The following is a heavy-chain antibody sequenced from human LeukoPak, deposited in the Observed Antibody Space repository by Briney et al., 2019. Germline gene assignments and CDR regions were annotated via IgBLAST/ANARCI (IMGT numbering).Heavy chain of an antibody. CDR3: AKDSGVRYVDLLFSHGYYGMDV. CDR2: IRSNSSTI. D-gene: IGHD3-9*01. CDR1: GFTFSSYS. Sequence: GGSLRLSCAASGFTFSSYSMTWVRQAPGKGLEWVSHIRSNSSTISYADSVKGRFTISRDNSKNSLYLQMNSLRTEDTALYYCAKDSGVRYVDLLFSHGYYGMDVWGQGTTVTVSS. V-gene: IGHV3-48*04. J-gene: IGHJ6*02.